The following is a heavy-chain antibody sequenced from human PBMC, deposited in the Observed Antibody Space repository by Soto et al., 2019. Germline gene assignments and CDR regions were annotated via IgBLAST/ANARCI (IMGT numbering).Heavy chain of an antibody. J-gene: IGHJ6*02. V-gene: IGHV3-72*01. CDR3: ARILRGIAAAGTRNYYYYGMDV. CDR1: GFTISDHP. D-gene: IGHD6-13*01. Sequence: GGSLRLSCAASGFTISDHPIDWVRQAPGKGLEWVGRTRDKANSYTTEYAASVKGRFTISRDDSKSSLYLQMSSLKIEDTATYYCARILRGIAAAGTRNYYYYGMDVWGQGTTVTVSS. CDR2: TRDKANSYTT.